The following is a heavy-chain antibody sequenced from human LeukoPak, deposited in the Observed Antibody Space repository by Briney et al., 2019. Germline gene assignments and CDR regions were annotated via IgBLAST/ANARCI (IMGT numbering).Heavy chain of an antibody. CDR2: INTDGSST. CDR3: ARPKHRYCSSTSCPDAFDI. D-gene: IGHD2-2*01. CDR1: GFTFSSYW. J-gene: IGHJ3*02. V-gene: IGHV3-74*01. Sequence: GGSLRLSCAASGFTFSSYWMHWVRQAPGKGLVWVSRINTDGSSTSYADSVKGRFTISRDNAKNTLYLQMNSLRAEDTAVYYCARPKHRYCSSTSCPDAFDIWGQGTMVTVSS.